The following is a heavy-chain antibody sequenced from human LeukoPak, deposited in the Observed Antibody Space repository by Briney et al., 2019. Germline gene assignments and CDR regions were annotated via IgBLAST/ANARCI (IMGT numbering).Heavy chain of an antibody. V-gene: IGHV1-46*01. CDR1: GYTFTNSY. J-gene: IGHJ4*02. CDR2: INPRGGTT. D-gene: IGHD5-24*01. Sequence: ASVKVSCKASGYTFTNSYMRWVRQAAGQGLEGVGLINPRGGTTTYAQEFQGTHTMTRDPSTSTVYMELSTLRSDDTAVYSCARDAYNYYYSGYWGQGTLVTVSS. CDR3: ARDAYNYYYSGY.